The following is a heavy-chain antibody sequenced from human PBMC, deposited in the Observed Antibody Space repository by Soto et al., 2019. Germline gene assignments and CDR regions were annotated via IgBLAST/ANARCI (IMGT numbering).Heavy chain of an antibody. CDR1: GYSFTNND. CDR2: IIPIFGTA. Sequence: GASVKVSCKASGYSFTNNDVSWVRQAPGQGLEWMGGIIPIFGTANYAQKFQGRVTITADESTSTAYMELSSLRSEDTAVYYCAGTTNDYYDSSGYLWYNWFDPWGQGTLVTVSS. D-gene: IGHD3-22*01. V-gene: IGHV1-69*13. J-gene: IGHJ5*02. CDR3: AGTTNDYYDSSGYLWYNWFDP.